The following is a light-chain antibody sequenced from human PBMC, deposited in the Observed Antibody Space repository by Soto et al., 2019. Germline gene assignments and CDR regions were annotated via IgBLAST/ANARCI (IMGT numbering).Light chain of an antibody. CDR1: QSISSW. J-gene: IGKJ1*01. V-gene: IGKV1-5*01. CDR2: DAS. Sequence: DIQMTQSPSTLSASVGDRVTITCRASQSISSWLAWYQQKPGKAPKVLIYDASSLESGVPSRLSGSGSGTEFTLTNSSLQPDDFATYYCQQYNTYSRTFGQGTKV. CDR3: QQYNTYSRT.